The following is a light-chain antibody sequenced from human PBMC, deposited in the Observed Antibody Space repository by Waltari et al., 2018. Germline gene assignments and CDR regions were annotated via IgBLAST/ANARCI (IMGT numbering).Light chain of an antibody. V-gene: IGLV1-44*01. CDR3: AAWDDSLNGPNYV. J-gene: IGLJ1*01. Sequence: QSVLTQQPSASGTPGPRVTISCSGSSSNIGSNTVNWYQQLPGTAPKLLIYSKNHRPSGVPDRFSGSKSGPSASLAISGLQSEDEADYYCAAWDDSLNGPNYVFGTGIKVTVL. CDR1: SSNIGSNT. CDR2: SKN.